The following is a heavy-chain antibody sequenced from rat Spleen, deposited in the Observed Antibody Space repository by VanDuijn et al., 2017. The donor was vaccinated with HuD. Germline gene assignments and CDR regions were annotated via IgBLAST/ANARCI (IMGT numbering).Heavy chain of an antibody. CDR2: ISSDGSIT. Sequence: EVQLAESGGGLVQPGRSLKLSCAAAGFTFSDYNMAWVRQAPKKGLEWVATISSDGSITYYRDSVKGRFTISRDNAKSTLYLQMGSLRSEDTATYYCATLYDGTYYYYVMDAWGQGASVTVSS. CDR3: ATLYDGTYYYYVMDA. J-gene: IGHJ4*01. D-gene: IGHD1-12*02. V-gene: IGHV5-7*01. CDR1: GFTFSDYN.